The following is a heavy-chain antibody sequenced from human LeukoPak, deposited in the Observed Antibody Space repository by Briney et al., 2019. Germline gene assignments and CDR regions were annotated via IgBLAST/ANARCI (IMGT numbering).Heavy chain of an antibody. CDR2: IYTSGST. Sequence: SQTLSLTCTVSGGSISSGSYYWSWIRQPAGKGLEWIGRIYTSGSTNYNPSLKSRVTISVDTSKNQFSLKLSSVTAADTAMYYCARDHLNLYYYDSSGTRYNWFDPWGQGTLVTVSS. CDR3: ARDHLNLYYYDSSGTRYNWFDP. V-gene: IGHV4-61*02. D-gene: IGHD3-22*01. CDR1: GGSISSGSYY. J-gene: IGHJ5*02.